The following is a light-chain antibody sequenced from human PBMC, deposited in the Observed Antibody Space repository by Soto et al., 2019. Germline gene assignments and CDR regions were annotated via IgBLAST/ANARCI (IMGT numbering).Light chain of an antibody. CDR2: DVS. CDR1: SSDVGGYNY. CDR3: SSYTDFKLHV. Sequence: QSALTQPASVSGSPGQSISISCTGTSSDVGGYNYVSWYQHQPGKAPKLVIFDVSGRPSGISNRFSGSKSGNTASLTISGLRPEDEADYYCSSYTDFKLHVFGTGTKVTVL. V-gene: IGLV2-14*03. J-gene: IGLJ1*01.